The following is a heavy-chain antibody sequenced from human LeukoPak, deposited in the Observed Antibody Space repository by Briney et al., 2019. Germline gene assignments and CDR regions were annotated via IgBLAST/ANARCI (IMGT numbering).Heavy chain of an antibody. D-gene: IGHD3-10*01. J-gene: IGHJ6*03. Sequence: PGGSLRLSCAASRFTFSNYAMTWVRQAPGKGLEWVSTLSGNGGSTYYADSVKGRFTISRDNSKNTLYMQMNNLRAEDTAIYYCARINTGSRYYMDVWGKGTTVTVSS. CDR1: RFTFSNYA. CDR2: LSGNGGST. V-gene: IGHV3-23*01. CDR3: ARINTGSRYYMDV.